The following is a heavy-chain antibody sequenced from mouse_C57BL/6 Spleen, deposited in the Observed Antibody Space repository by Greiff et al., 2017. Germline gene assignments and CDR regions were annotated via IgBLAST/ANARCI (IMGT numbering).Heavy chain of an antibody. CDR2: IDPSDSYT. Sequence: QVQLQQPGAELVMPGASVKLSCKASGYTFTSYWMHWVKQRPGQGLEWIGEIDPSDSYTNYNQKFKGKSTLTVDKTSSTAYMQLSSLTSEDSAVYYCGRGELLFAYWGQGTLVTVSA. CDR3: GRGELLFAY. CDR1: GYTFTSYW. V-gene: IGHV1-69*01. J-gene: IGHJ3*01. D-gene: IGHD2-13*01.